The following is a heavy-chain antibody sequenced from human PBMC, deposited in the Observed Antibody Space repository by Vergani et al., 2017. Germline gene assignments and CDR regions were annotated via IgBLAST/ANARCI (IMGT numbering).Heavy chain of an antibody. Sequence: QVQLQESGPGLVKPSQTLSLTCTVSGGSISSGDYYWSWIRQPPGKGLEWIGYIYYSGSTYYNPSLKSRVTISVDTSKNQFSLKLSSVTAADPAVYYCARAIPPVYSSSGTCFDYWGQGTLVTVSS. CDR2: IYYSGST. J-gene: IGHJ4*02. CDR3: ARAIPPVYSSSGTCFDY. CDR1: GGSISSGDYY. D-gene: IGHD6-13*01. V-gene: IGHV4-30-4*08.